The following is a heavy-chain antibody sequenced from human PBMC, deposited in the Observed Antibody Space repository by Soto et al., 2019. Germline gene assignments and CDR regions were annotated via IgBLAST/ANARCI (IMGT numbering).Heavy chain of an antibody. Sequence: QVQLVQSGAEVKKPGSSVKVSCKASGGTFSSYTISWVRQAPGQVLEWMGRILPILGIANYAQKFQGRVTITADKSTSTAYMELSRLRSDDTAVYYCASRRDVLGYLQEADAFDIWGQGTMVTVSS. CDR2: ILPILGIA. V-gene: IGHV1-69*02. CDR3: ASRRDVLGYLQEADAFDI. D-gene: IGHD3-22*01. J-gene: IGHJ3*02. CDR1: GGTFSSYT.